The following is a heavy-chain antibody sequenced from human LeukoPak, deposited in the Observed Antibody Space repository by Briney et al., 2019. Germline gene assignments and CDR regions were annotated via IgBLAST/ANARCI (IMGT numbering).Heavy chain of an antibody. Sequence: PSETLSLTCAVYGGSFSGYYWSWIRQPPGKGLEWIGEINHSGSTNYNPSLKSRVTISVDTSKNQFSLKLSSVTAADTAVYYCATTSVRLVRGTFFDYWGQGTLVTVSS. D-gene: IGHD3-10*01. J-gene: IGHJ4*02. V-gene: IGHV4-34*01. CDR2: INHSGST. CDR3: ATTSVRLVRGTFFDY. CDR1: GGSFSGYY.